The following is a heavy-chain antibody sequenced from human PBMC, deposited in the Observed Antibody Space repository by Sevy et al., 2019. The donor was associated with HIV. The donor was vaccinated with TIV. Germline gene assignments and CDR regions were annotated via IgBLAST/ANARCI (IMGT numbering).Heavy chain of an antibody. V-gene: IGHV3-48*02. CDR2: TSGNSGAI. D-gene: IGHD2-21*02. CDR3: ARGPDCGGDCDVGFYYPLDV. J-gene: IGHJ6*02. CDR1: GFIFSRYS. Sequence: GGSLRLSCTVSGFIFSRYSMNWVRQAPGKGLEWISYTSGNSGAIYYPDSVKGRFTVSRDNANNALFLQMSSLKDDHTAVYYCARGPDCGGDCDVGFYYPLDVWGQGTTVTVSS.